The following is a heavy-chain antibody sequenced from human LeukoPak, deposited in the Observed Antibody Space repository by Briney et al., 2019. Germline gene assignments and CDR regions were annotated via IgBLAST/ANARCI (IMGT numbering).Heavy chain of an antibody. CDR1: GGSISSSSYY. V-gene: IGHV4-39*07. CDR3: ASPNLLGYCSGGSCGFFDY. D-gene: IGHD2-15*01. J-gene: IGHJ4*02. Sequence: SETLSLTCTVSGGSISSSSYYWGWIRQPPGKGLEWIGSIYYSGSTHYNPSLKSRVTISVDTSKNQFSLKLSSVTAADTAMYYCASPNLLGYCSGGSCGFFDYWGQGTLVTVSS. CDR2: IYYSGST.